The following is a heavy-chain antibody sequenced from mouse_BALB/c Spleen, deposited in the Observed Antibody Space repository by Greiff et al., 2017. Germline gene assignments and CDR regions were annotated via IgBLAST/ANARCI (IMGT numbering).Heavy chain of an antibody. CDR1: GYTFTSYW. J-gene: IGHJ3*01. V-gene: IGHV1-7*01. CDR3: ARDRSDYDGPFAY. Sequence: QVQLQQSGAELAKPGASVKMSCKASGYTFTSYWMHWVKQRPGQGLEWIGYINPSTGYTEYNQKFKDKATLTADKSSSTAYMQLSSLTSEDSAVYYCARDRSDYDGPFAYWGQGTLVTVSA. D-gene: IGHD2-4*01. CDR2: INPSTGYT.